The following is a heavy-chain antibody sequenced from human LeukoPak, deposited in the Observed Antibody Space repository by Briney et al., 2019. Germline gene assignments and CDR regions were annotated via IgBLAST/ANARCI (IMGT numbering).Heavy chain of an antibody. CDR1: GFTFSSYA. V-gene: IGHV3-23*01. CDR2: ISGSGGST. Sequence: GGSLRLSCAASGFTFSSYAMSWVRQAPGKGLEWVSAISGSGGSTYYADSVKGRFTISRDNSKNTLYLQMNSLRAEDTAVYYCANLPTWIQLWFGGFDYWGQGTLVTVSS. D-gene: IGHD5-18*01. J-gene: IGHJ4*02. CDR3: ANLPTWIQLWFGGFDY.